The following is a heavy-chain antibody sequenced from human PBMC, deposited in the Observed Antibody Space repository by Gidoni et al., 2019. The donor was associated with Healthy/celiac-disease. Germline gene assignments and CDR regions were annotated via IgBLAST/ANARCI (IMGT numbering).Heavy chain of an antibody. D-gene: IGHD3-10*01. CDR1: GFAFSSYV. CDR2: IGTGGDT. V-gene: IGHV3-13*01. J-gene: IGHJ4*02. CDR3: ARVAVFTMVRGVIISFDY. Sequence: EDQLVESGGGLVQPGGSLRPSCAASGFAFSSYVLHWVRRAPGKGPEWVSAIGTGGDTYYADSVMGRFTISRDNAKKSLYHQMNSLIAEDMAVYYCARVAVFTMVRGVIISFDYWGQGTLVTVSS.